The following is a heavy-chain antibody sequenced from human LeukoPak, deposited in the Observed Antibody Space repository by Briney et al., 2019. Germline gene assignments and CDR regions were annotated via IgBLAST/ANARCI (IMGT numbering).Heavy chain of an antibody. D-gene: IGHD1-26*01. V-gene: IGHV3-23*01. CDR1: GFTFSISA. CDR3: AKVMGSYLFDY. J-gene: IGHJ4*02. CDR2: ISDSGGST. Sequence: GGSLRLSCAASGFTFSISAMSWVRQAPGKGLEWVSGISDSGGSTYYADSVKGRFTISRDNSKNTLYLQMNSLRAEDTAVYYCAKVMGSYLFDYWGQGTLVTVSS.